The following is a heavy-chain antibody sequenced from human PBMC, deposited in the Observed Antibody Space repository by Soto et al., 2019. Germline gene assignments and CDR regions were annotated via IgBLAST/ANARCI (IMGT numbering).Heavy chain of an antibody. CDR2: INPSGGT. J-gene: IGHJ4*02. D-gene: IGHD4-4*01. Sequence: QMQLQQWGAGLLKPSETLSLTCGVCGGSLSNYYWTWIRQSPGKGLEWIGEINPSGGTKYNSSLKSRVSISVDTSKNHFSLKLSSVTAADTAVYYCARGEAYSNYPARWGQGTLVTVSS. CDR1: GGSLSNYY. V-gene: IGHV4-34*01. CDR3: ARGEAYSNYPAR.